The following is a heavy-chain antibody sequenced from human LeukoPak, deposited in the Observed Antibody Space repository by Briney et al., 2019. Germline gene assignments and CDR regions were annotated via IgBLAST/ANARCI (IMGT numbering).Heavy chain of an antibody. J-gene: IGHJ5*02. V-gene: IGHV3-66*02. Sequence: PGGSLRLSCAASGFAVSTNYLSWVHQAPGKGLEWVSVIYSDGSTYYTDSVKGRFTISRDNSKNTLYLQMNSLRPEDTAVYYCARDQRSESYYPWGWFDPWGQGTLVTVSS. D-gene: IGHD1-26*01. CDR3: ARDQRSESYYPWGWFDP. CDR2: IYSDGST. CDR1: GFAVSTNY.